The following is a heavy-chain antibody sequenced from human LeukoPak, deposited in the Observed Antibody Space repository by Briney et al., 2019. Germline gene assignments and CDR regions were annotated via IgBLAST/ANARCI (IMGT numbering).Heavy chain of an antibody. CDR1: GGSISSGDYY. J-gene: IGHJ3*02. CDR3: ARGRYCSSTSCYIPHDAFDI. CDR2: IYYSGST. V-gene: IGHV4-30-4*08. D-gene: IGHD2-2*02. Sequence: SQTLSLTCTVSGGSISSGDYYWSWIRQPPGKGLEWIGYIYYSGSTYYNPSLKSRVTISVDTSKNQFSLKLSSVTAADTAVCYCARGRYCSSTSCYIPHDAFDIWGQGTMVTVSS.